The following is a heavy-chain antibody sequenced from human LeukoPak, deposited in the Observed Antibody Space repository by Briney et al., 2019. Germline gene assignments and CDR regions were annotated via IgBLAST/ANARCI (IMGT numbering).Heavy chain of an antibody. CDR2: INHSGST. V-gene: IGHV4-34*01. J-gene: IGHJ4*02. D-gene: IGHD4-17*01. Sequence: SETLSLTCAVYGVSFSGYYWSWIRQPPGKGLEWIGEINHSGSTNYNPSLKSRVTISVDTSKNEFSLKLSSVTAADTAVYYCATSPGLTTATTYYFDYWGQGTLVTVSS. CDR1: GVSFSGYY. CDR3: ATSPGLTTATTYYFDY.